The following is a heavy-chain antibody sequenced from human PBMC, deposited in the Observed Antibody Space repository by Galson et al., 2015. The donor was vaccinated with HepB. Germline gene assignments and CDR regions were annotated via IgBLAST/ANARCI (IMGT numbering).Heavy chain of an antibody. V-gene: IGHV7-4-1*02. J-gene: IGHJ5*02. D-gene: IGHD3-16*02. Sequence: SVKVSCKASRYTFTSYAMNWVRQAPGQGLVWMGRINTNTGNPTYAQGFTGRFVFSLDTSVSTAYLQISSLKAEDTAVYYCARGGDYIWGRYRPYNWFDPWGQWTLVTVSS. CDR2: INTNTGNP. CDR1: RYTFTSYA. CDR3: ARGGDYIWGRYRPYNWFDP.